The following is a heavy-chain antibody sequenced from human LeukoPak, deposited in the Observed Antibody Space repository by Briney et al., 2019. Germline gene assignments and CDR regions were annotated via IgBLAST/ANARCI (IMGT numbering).Heavy chain of an antibody. Sequence: GRSLRLSCAASGFTFSSYGMHWVRQAPGKGLEWVAVICYDGSNKYYADSVKGRFTISRDNSKNTLYLQMNSLRAEDTAVYYCARDWDFGGYGYFELWGRDTLVTVSS. CDR3: ARDWDFGGYGYFEL. V-gene: IGHV3-33*01. CDR2: ICYDGSNK. J-gene: IGHJ2*01. CDR1: GFTFSSYG. D-gene: IGHD3-10*01.